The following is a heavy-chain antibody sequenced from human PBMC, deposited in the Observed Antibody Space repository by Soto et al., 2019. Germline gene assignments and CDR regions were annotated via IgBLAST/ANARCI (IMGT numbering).Heavy chain of an antibody. Sequence: SETLSLTCTVSGCSISSYYWSWIRQPPGKGLEWIGYIYYSGSTNYNPSLKSRVTISVDTSKNQFSLKLSSVTAADTAVYYCARAYGGYADYWGQGALVTVPQ. CDR2: IYYSGST. V-gene: IGHV4-59*01. J-gene: IGHJ4*02. CDR1: GCSISSYY. D-gene: IGHD5-12*01. CDR3: ARAYGGYADY.